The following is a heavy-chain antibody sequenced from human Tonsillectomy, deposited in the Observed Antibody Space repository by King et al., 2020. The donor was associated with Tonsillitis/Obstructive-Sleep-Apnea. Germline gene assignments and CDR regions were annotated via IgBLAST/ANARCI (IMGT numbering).Heavy chain of an antibody. CDR2: IYNNGRT. Sequence: VQLQESGPGLVKPSQTLSLTCTVSGASISSGGYFWSWIRPHPGKGLEWIGYIYNNGRTYYNPSLKSRSTISVDTSKNQFSLKLSSVTAADTAVYYCARDQITMIVNWGQGTLVTVSS. J-gene: IGHJ4*02. CDR1: GASISSGGYF. CDR3: ARDQITMIVN. V-gene: IGHV4-31*03. D-gene: IGHD3-22*01.